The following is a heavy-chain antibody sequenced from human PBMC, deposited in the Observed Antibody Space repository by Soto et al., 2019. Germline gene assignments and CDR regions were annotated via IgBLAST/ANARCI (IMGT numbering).Heavy chain of an antibody. J-gene: IGHJ5*02. CDR3: ARGRYDMVRGVMSWFDP. V-gene: IGHV4-34*01. D-gene: IGHD3-10*01. CDR1: GGSFSGYY. CDR2: INHSGST. Sequence: QVQLQQWGAGLLKPSETLSLTCAVYGGSFSGYYWSWIRQPPGKGLEWSGEINHSGSTNYNPSLMSRVTISIDTAKNQFYLKQSSVTAAETAVYYCARGRYDMVRGVMSWFDPWGQGTLVTVSS.